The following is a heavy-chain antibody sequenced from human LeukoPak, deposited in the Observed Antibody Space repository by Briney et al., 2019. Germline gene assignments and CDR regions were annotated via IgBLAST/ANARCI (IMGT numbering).Heavy chain of an antibody. CDR3: ARSSTKYGSGSYFDY. CDR1: GYSFATYW. CDR2: IYPAESDT. D-gene: IGHD3-10*01. J-gene: IGHJ4*02. V-gene: IGHV5-51*01. Sequence: GESLQISCKGSGYSFATYWIGWVRPMPGKGLEWMGIIYPAESDTRYSPSFQGQVTISADKSINTAYLQWSSLKASDTAMYYCARSSTKYGSGSYFDYWGQGTLVTVSA.